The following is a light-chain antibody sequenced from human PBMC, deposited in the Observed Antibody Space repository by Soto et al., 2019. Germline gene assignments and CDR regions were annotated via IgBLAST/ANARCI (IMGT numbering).Light chain of an antibody. J-gene: IGLJ1*01. V-gene: IGLV2-14*01. CDR1: SSDVGGYNY. CDR3: SSYTSISTYV. CDR2: EVS. Sequence: QSVLTQPASVSGPLGQSITISCTGTSSDVGGYNYVSWYQQHPGKAPKVIIYEVSNRPSGVSNRFFGSKSGNTASLTISGLQPEDEADYYCSSYTSISTYVFGTGTKVTVL.